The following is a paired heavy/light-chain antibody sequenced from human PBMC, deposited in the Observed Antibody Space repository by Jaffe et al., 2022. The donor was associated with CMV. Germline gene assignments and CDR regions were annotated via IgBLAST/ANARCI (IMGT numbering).Heavy chain of an antibody. CDR2: ISGSDGRT. Sequence: EVQLVESGGDLVQPGGSLRLSCAASGFTFSNYAMSWVRQAPGEGLGWVSTISGSDGRTYYADSVKGRFTISRDNSKDTLYLQMSSLRAEDTAIYYCAKRSGAGHCNGPSCAIDYWGQGTLVTVSS. CDR3: AKRSGAGHCNGPSCAIDY. V-gene: IGHV3-23*04. CDR1: GFTFSNYA. D-gene: IGHD2-15*01. J-gene: IGHJ4*02.
Light chain of an antibody. V-gene: IGKV1-16*02. CDR1: QGIYNY. J-gene: IGKJ1*01. Sequence: DIQMTQSPSSLSASVGDRVTITCRASQGIYNYLAWFQQKPGKAPKSLIYAASSLQDGVPSKFSGSGSGTDFTLTISSLQPEDSATYYCQQYNSYPQTFGQGTKVEI. CDR2: AAS. CDR3: QQYNSYPQT.